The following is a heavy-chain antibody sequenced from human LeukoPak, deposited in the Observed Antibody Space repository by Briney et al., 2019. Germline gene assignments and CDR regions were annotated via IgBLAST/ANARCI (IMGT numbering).Heavy chain of an antibody. Sequence: SETLSLTCTVSGGSISSGSYYWNWIRQPPGKGLEWIGEINHSGSTNYNPSLKSRVTISVDTSKNQFSLKLSSVTAADTAVYYCARGRAPENWGQGTLVTVSS. V-gene: IGHV4-39*07. CDR2: INHSGST. CDR3: ARGRAPEN. J-gene: IGHJ4*02. CDR1: GGSISSGSYY.